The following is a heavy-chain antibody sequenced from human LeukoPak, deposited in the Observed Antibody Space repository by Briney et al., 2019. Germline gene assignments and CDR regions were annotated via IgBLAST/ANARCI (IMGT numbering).Heavy chain of an antibody. CDR1: GYTFTSYD. Sequence: GASVKVSCKASGYTFTSYDINWVRQATGQGLEWMGWMNPNSGNTGYAQKFQGRVTMTRNTSISTAYMELSSLRSEDTAVYYCARGWIVARSRRPLNWFDPWGQGTLVTVSS. J-gene: IGHJ5*02. V-gene: IGHV1-8*01. D-gene: IGHD6-6*01. CDR3: ARGWIVARSRRPLNWFDP. CDR2: MNPNSGNT.